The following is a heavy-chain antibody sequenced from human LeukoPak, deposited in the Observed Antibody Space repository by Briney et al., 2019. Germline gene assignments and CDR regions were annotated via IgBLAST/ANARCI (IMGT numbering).Heavy chain of an antibody. V-gene: IGHV3-30*02. J-gene: IGHJ4*02. D-gene: IGHD2-21*02. CDR3: ARGDCSGDCYHPLYY. CDR1: GFTFSTYA. CDR2: IRNDGSIK. Sequence: SGGSLRLSCGVSGFTFSTYAMHWVRQAPGQGLDWVAFIRNDGSIKYYADSVKGRFTISRDNSKSTLYLQMNSLRTEDTAIYYCARGDCSGDCYHPLYYWGQGSLVTVSS.